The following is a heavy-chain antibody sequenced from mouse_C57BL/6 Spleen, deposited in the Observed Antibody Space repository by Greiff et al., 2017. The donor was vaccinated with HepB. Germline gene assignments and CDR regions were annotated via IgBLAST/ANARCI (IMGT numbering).Heavy chain of an antibody. V-gene: IGHV1-82*01. CDR2: IYPGDGDT. J-gene: IGHJ4*01. CDR1: GYAFSSSW. CDR3: ARSGVTVVDPYYAMDY. Sequence: VQLQQSGPELVKPGASVKISCKASGYAFSSSWMNWVKQRPGKGLEWIGRIYPGDGDTNYNGKFKGKATLTADKSSSTAYMQLSSLTSEDSAVYFCARSGVTVVDPYYAMDYWGQGTSVTVSS. D-gene: IGHD1-1*01.